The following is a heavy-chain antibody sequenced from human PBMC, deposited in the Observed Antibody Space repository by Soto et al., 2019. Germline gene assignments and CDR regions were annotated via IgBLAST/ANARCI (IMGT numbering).Heavy chain of an antibody. Sequence: EVQLVESGGGLVKPGGSLRLSCAASGFTFSNAWMSWVRQAPGKGLEWVGRIKSKTDGGTTDYAAPVKGRFTISRDDSKNTLYLQMNSLKTEDTAVYYCTAGVYAGPYYFDYWGQGTLVTVSS. D-gene: IGHD2-8*01. CDR3: TAGVYAGPYYFDY. V-gene: IGHV3-15*01. CDR2: IKSKTDGGTT. CDR1: GFTFSNAW. J-gene: IGHJ4*02.